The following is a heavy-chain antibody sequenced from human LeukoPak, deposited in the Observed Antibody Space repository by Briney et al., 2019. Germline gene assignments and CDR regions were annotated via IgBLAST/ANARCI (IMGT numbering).Heavy chain of an antibody. D-gene: IGHD3-10*01. CDR1: GFTFSSYE. CDR3: ARDRGEYDY. J-gene: IGHJ4*02. V-gene: IGHV3-48*03. CDR2: ISSSGSTI. Sequence: GGSLRLSCAASGFTFSSYEMNWVRQAPGKGLEWGSYISSSGSTIYYADSVKGRFTISRDNAKNSLYLQMNSLRAEDTAVYYCARDRGEYDYWGQGTLVTVSS.